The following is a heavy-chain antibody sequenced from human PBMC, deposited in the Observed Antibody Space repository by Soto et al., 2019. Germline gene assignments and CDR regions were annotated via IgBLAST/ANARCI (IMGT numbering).Heavy chain of an antibody. D-gene: IGHD3-22*01. CDR1: CDTFKNHG. CDR2: ISASNGNT. CDR3: ARDRDYYDCGGF. J-gene: IGHJ3*01. V-gene: IGHV1-18*01. Sequence: ASVKVSCKASCDTFKNHGISWVRHAPGQGLEWMGWISASNGNTNYAQKYQGRVTMTTDTSTNTAYMELRSLRSDDTAVYYCARDRDYYDCGGFWGQGTMVTVSS.